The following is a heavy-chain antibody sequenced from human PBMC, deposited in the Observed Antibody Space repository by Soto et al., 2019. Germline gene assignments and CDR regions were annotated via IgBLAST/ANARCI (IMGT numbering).Heavy chain of an antibody. Sequence: EVQLVESGGGLVQPGGSLRISCAAPGFTLSTGWMHWVRQTPGKGLLWVSRISGDGRSTNYADSVGGRFTVSWDKARHTLNLQMSSLSVEGTAVYYCTSRAAFRGQGILVTVPS. CDR1: GFTLSTGW. D-gene: IGHD6-25*01. J-gene: IGHJ4*02. CDR2: ISGDGRST. V-gene: IGHV3-74*01. CDR3: TSRAAF.